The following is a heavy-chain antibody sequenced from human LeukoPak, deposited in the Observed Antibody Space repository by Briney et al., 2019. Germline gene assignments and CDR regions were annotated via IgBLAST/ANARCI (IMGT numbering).Heavy chain of an antibody. D-gene: IGHD3-3*01. CDR2: INPNSGGT. J-gene: IGHJ3*02. CDR3: ARELRYDFWSGYRTDAFDI. Sequence: GASVKVSCKACGYTFTGYYMHWVRQAPGQGLEWMGWINPNSGGTNYAQKFQGRVTMTRDTSISTAYMELSRLRSDDTAVYYCARELRYDFWSGYRTDAFDIWGQGTMVTVPS. V-gene: IGHV1-2*02. CDR1: GYTFTGYY.